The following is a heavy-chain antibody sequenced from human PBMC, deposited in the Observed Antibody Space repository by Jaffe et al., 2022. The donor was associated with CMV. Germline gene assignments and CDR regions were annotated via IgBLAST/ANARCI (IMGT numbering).Heavy chain of an antibody. CDR1: GFTFSSYG. CDR2: IWYDGSNK. Sequence: QVQLVESGGGVVQPGRSLRLSCAASGFTFSSYGMHWVRQAPGKGLEWVAVIWYDGSNKYYADSVKGRFTISRDNSKNTLYLQMNSLRAEDTAVYYCARGPPQRWLVPWFDPWGQGTLVTVSS. D-gene: IGHD6-19*01. V-gene: IGHV3-33*08. J-gene: IGHJ5*02. CDR3: ARGPPQRWLVPWFDP.